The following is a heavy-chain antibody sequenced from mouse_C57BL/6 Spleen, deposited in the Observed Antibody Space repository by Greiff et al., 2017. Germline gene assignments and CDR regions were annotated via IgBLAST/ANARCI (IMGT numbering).Heavy chain of an antibody. J-gene: IGHJ1*03. CDR3: ARDAFYYDYDGDWYFDV. Sequence: EVQLVESGGGLVQSGRSLRLSCATSGFTFSDFYMEWVRQAPGKGLEWIAASRNKANDYTTEYSASVKGRFIVSRDTSQSILYLQMNALRAEDTAIYYCARDAFYYDYDGDWYFDVWGTGTTVTVSS. V-gene: IGHV7-1*01. CDR2: SRNKANDYTT. CDR1: GFTFSDFY. D-gene: IGHD2-4*01.